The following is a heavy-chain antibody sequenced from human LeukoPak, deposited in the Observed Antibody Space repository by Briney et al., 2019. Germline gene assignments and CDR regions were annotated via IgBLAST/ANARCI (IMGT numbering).Heavy chain of an antibody. D-gene: IGHD6-6*01. CDR3: ARGHYSSSSYYFDY. CDR2: IYSGGST. V-gene: IGHV3-66*02. CDR1: GFTVSSNC. Sequence: GGSLRLSCAASGFTVSSNCMSWVRQAPGKGLEWASVIYSGGSTYYADSVKGRFTISRDNSKNTLYLQMNSLRAEDTAVYYCARGHYSSSSYYFDYWGQGTLVTVSS. J-gene: IGHJ4*02.